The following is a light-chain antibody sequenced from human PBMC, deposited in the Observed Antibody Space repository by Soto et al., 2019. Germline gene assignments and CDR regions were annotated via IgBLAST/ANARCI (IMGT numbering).Light chain of an antibody. CDR3: QKLDAYPPWT. CDR1: QGISSN. Sequence: QLTQSPSSLSASVGDRVTLTCRTSQGISSNLACYQQKPGRAPKLLIFGASTLQSGVPSRFSGSGSGTDFTLTISSLQPEDFATYFCQKLDAYPPWTFGQGTKVEIK. V-gene: IGKV1-9*01. J-gene: IGKJ1*01. CDR2: GAS.